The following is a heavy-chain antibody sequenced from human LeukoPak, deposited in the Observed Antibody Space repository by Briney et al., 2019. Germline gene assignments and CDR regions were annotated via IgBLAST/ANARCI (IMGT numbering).Heavy chain of an antibody. CDR1: GFTFSSYA. Sequence: PGGSLRLSCAASGFTFSSYAMSWVRQAPGKGLEWVSAISGSGGSTYYADSVKGRFTISRDNSKNTLYLQMNSLRAEDTAVYYCAKIDGSGSYYNYWYFDLWGRGTLVTVSS. D-gene: IGHD3-10*01. CDR2: ISGSGGST. V-gene: IGHV3-23*01. J-gene: IGHJ2*01. CDR3: AKIDGSGSYYNYWYFDL.